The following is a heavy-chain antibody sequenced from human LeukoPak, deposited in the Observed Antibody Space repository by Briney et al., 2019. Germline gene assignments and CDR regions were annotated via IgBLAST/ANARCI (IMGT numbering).Heavy chain of an antibody. CDR1: GFTFSQYA. CDR3: AKDGYSSSWYYFDY. J-gene: IGHJ4*02. Sequence: GGSLRLSCAASGFTFSQYAMSWVRQAPGKGLEWVSGIRGSGGNTYYADSVKGRFTISRDNSKNTLYLQMNSLRAEDTAVYYCAKDGYSSSWYYFDYWGQGTLVTVSS. D-gene: IGHD6-13*01. CDR2: IRGSGGNT. V-gene: IGHV3-23*01.